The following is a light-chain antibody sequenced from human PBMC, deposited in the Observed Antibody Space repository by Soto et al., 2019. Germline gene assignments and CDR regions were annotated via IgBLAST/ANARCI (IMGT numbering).Light chain of an antibody. J-gene: IGKJ1*01. CDR3: QQYNSYWT. Sequence: DIQMTPSPSSLSASVGDRVTITFRASQSISRWLAWYRQKPGKAPKLLIYKASSLESGVPSRFSGSGSGTEFTLTISSLQPDDFATYYCQQYNSYWTFGQGTKVDIK. V-gene: IGKV1-5*03. CDR1: QSISRW. CDR2: KAS.